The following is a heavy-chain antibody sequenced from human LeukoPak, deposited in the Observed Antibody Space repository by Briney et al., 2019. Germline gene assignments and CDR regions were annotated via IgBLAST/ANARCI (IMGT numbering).Heavy chain of an antibody. Sequence: SVKVSCKASGGTFNTCTISWVRQAPGQGLEWMGGVIPIFGTTKYAQKFQGRVTITADEPTTTAYMGLSSLTSEDTAVYYCARGLQGMATIVDAFDIWGQGTKVTVSS. V-gene: IGHV1-69*13. D-gene: IGHD5-24*01. CDR2: VIPIFGTT. J-gene: IGHJ3*02. CDR3: ARGLQGMATIVDAFDI. CDR1: GGTFNTCT.